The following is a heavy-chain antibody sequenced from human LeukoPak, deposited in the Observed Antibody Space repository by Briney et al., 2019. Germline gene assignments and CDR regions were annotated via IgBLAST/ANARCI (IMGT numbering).Heavy chain of an antibody. CDR2: IYYSGST. CDR3: ARGDSDILTGYQPFDY. Sequence: SQTLSLTCTVSGGPISSGDYSWSWIRQPPGKGLEWIGYIYYSGSTYYNPSLKSRVTISVDTSKNQFSLKLSSVTAADTAVYYCARGDSDILTGYQPFDYWGQGTLVTVSS. V-gene: IGHV4-30-4*01. J-gene: IGHJ4*02. CDR1: GGPISSGDYS. D-gene: IGHD3-9*01.